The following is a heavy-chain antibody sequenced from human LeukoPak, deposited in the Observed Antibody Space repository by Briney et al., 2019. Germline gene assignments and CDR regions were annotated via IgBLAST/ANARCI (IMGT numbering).Heavy chain of an antibody. D-gene: IGHD6-19*01. CDR3: ARGAEQWLVRSSRWFDP. V-gene: IGHV4-34*01. CDR1: GGSFSGYY. J-gene: IGHJ5*02. Sequence: SETLSLTCAVYGGSFSGYYWSWIRRPPGKGLEWIGEINHSGSTNYNPSLKSRVTISVDTSKNQFSLKLSSVTAADTAVYYCARGAEQWLVRSSRWFDPWGQGTLVTVSS. CDR2: INHSGST.